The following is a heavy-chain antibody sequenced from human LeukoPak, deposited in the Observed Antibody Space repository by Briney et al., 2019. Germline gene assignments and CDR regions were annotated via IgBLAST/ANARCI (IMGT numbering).Heavy chain of an antibody. J-gene: IGHJ4*02. V-gene: IGHV4-34*01. CDR3: ARGRLRTYYGSGSHLY. CDR2: INHSGST. D-gene: IGHD3-10*01. Sequence: GSLRLSCAASGFSFTTYWMGWIRQPPGKGLEWIGEINHSGSTNYNPSLKSRVTISVDTSKNQFSLKLSSVTAADTAVYYCARGRLRTYYGSGSHLYWGQGTLVTVSS. CDR1: GFSFTTYW.